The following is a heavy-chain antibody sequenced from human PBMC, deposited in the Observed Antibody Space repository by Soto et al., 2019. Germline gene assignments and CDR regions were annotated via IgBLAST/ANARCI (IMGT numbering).Heavy chain of an antibody. CDR2: VSGSGDST. CDR1: KFTFSSYA. V-gene: IGHV3-23*01. CDR3: AKDQTVTTRGLFDY. Sequence: GGSLRLSCATSKFTFSSYAMNWVRQAPGKGLEWVSGVSGSGDSTYYADSVKGRFTISRDNSKNTLYLQMNSLRAEDTAVYYCAKDQTVTTRGLFDYWGQGTLVTVSS. J-gene: IGHJ4*02. D-gene: IGHD4-4*01.